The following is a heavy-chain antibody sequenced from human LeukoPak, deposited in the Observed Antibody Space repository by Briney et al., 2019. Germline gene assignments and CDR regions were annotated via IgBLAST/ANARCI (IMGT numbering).Heavy chain of an antibody. Sequence: GGSLRLSCAASGFTFSSYHMNWVRQAPGKGLEWVSSITSSSSYIYYADSVKGRFTISRDNAKNSLYLQMNSLRAEDTAVYYCARDPIGGSYRGGFDYWGQGTLVTVSS. J-gene: IGHJ4*02. V-gene: IGHV3-21*01. CDR1: GFTFSSYH. CDR2: ITSSSSYI. CDR3: ARDPIGGSYRGGFDY. D-gene: IGHD1-26*01.